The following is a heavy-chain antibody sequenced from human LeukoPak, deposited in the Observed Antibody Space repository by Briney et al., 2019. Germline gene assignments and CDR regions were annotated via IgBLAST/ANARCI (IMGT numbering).Heavy chain of an antibody. V-gene: IGHV3-53*05. J-gene: IGHJ4*02. CDR1: GFTVSRNY. CDR2: IYSGTST. D-gene: IGHD4-11*01. Sequence: PGGSLRLSCAASGFTVSRNYMSWVRQAPGKGLEWVSVIYSGTSTNYADSVKGRFTISRDNSKNTLYLQMNSLRAEDTAVYYCARDRLQSPDYWGQGTLVTVSS. CDR3: ARDRLQSPDY.